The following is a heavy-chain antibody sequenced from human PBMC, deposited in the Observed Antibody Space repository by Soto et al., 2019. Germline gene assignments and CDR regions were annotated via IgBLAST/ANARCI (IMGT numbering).Heavy chain of an antibody. V-gene: IGHV3-30*18. CDR1: GFTFSSYG. Sequence: PXESLRLSCAASGFTFSSYGMHGVRQAPGKGLEWVAVISYDGSNKYYADSVKGRFTISRDNSKNTLYLQMNSLRAEDTAVYYCAKDLGYRTNGVCIRGLGGMDVWGQGTTVTVSS. J-gene: IGHJ6*02. CDR3: AKDLGYRTNGVCIRGLGGMDV. D-gene: IGHD2-8*01. CDR2: ISYDGSNK.